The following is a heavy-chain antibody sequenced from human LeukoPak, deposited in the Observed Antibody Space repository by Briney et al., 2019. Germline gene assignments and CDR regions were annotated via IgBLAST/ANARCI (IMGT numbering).Heavy chain of an antibody. J-gene: IGHJ4*02. CDR1: GYSISSGYY. CDR2: IYHSGST. D-gene: IGHD3-3*01. Sequence: SETLSLTCAVSGYSISSGYYWGWIRPPPGKGLEWIGSIYHSGSTYYNPSLKSRVTISVDTSKNQFSLKLSSVTAADTAVYYCARGRFLEWFPMYYFDYWGQGTLVTVSS. V-gene: IGHV4-38-2*01. CDR3: ARGRFLEWFPMYYFDY.